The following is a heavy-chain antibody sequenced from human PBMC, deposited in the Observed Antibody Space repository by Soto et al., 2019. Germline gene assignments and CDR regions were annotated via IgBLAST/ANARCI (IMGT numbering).Heavy chain of an antibody. J-gene: IGHJ2*01. CDR2: INHSGIT. CDR3: ARGRRKALAYTAWYFDP. Sequence: QVQLQQWGAGLLKPSETLSLTCAVFGGSFSDYYWCWIRQPPGKGLEWIGEINHSGITNYNPSLKIRVSISGDTSQNQFSLKLSSVTAADTAMYFCARGRRKALAYTAWYFDPWGRGTLVTVSS. V-gene: IGHV4-34*01. D-gene: IGHD1-1*01. CDR1: GGSFSDYY.